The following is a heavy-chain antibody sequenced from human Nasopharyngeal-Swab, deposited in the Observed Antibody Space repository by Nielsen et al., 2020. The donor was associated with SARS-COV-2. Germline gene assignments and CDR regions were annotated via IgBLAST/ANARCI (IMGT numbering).Heavy chain of an antibody. CDR2: IIPIFGTA. Sequence: SVKVSCKASGYTFTSYGISWVRQAPGQGLEWMGGIIPIFGTANYAQKFQGRVTITADKSTSTAYMELSSLRSEDTAVYYCARAGEQQLLYYYYMDVWGKGTTVTVSS. J-gene: IGHJ6*03. CDR1: GYTFTSYG. CDR3: ARAGEQQLLYYYYMDV. D-gene: IGHD6-13*01. V-gene: IGHV1-69*06.